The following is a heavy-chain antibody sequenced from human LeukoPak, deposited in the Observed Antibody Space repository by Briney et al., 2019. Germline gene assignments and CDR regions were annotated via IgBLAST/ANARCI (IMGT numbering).Heavy chain of an antibody. CDR2: IRYDGSNK. CDR1: GFSFGRHG. D-gene: IGHD3-16*01. J-gene: IGHJ6*03. V-gene: IGHV3-30*02. CDR3: AKDHVEGSWGDYYYYYMDV. Sequence: GGSLRLSCAAFGFSFGRHGMYWVRQAPGKGLEWVSFIRYDGSNKYYADSVQGRFTISRDNSNNTVYLYMNSVRTEDTAVYYCAKDHVEGSWGDYYYYYMDVWGKGTTVTISS.